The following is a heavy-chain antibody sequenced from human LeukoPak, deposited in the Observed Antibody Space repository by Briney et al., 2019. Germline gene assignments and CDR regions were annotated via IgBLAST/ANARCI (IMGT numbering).Heavy chain of an antibody. D-gene: IGHD3-10*01. V-gene: IGHV1-2*02. J-gene: IGHJ4*02. CDR3: ARVRGGYTTSGSYYPYYFHY. Sequence: PRASVKVSCKASGYTFSGHYMHWIRQAPGQGLEWMGWINAESGETKYAQKFQGRVTMTRDTSINTMYMELRGLRFDDTAVYYCARVRGGYTTSGSYYPYYFHYWGQGTLVTVSS. CDR1: GYTFSGHY. CDR2: INAESGET.